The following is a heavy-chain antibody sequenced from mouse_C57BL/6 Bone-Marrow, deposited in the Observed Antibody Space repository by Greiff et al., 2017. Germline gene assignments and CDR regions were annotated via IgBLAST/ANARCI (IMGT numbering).Heavy chain of an antibody. V-gene: IGHV1-50*01. Sequence: QVQLQQPGAELVKPGASVKLSCKASGYTFTSYWMQWVKQRPGQGLEWIGVIDPSVSYTIYNQKFTGKATFTVATSSSTAYMQLSSLKSEDSAVYYCARHDRDYWGKGTTLTGAS. J-gene: IGHJ2*01. CDR1: GYTFTSYW. CDR2: IDPSVSYT. CDR3: ARHDRDY. D-gene: IGHD2-14*01.